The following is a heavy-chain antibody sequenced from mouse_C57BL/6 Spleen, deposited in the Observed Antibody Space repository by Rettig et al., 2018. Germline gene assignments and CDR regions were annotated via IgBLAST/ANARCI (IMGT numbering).Heavy chain of an antibody. CDR1: GYTFTTYG. J-gene: IGHJ1*03. CDR2: INTYSGVP. CDR3: ARMVTTAGYWYFDV. D-gene: IGHD2-2*01. V-gene: IGHV9-3*01. Sequence: LVQSGPELKKPGETVKISCKASGYTFTTYGMSWVKQAPGKGLKWMGWINTYSGVPTYADDFKGRFAFSLATSASTAYLQINNLNNEDTATYFCARMVTTAGYWYFDVWGTGTTVTVSS.